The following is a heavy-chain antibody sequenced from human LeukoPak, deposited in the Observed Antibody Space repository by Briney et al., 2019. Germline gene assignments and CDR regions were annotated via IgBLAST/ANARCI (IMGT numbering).Heavy chain of an antibody. Sequence: GESLKISCQGSGYSFTNYWIGWVRQMPGKGLEWMGIIYPGDSDTRNNPSFQGQVTMSADKSISTAYLQWSSLKASDTTMYYCARRYYYDSSGSTLFDYWGQGTLVTVSS. CDR1: GYSFTNYW. D-gene: IGHD3-22*01. V-gene: IGHV5-51*01. J-gene: IGHJ4*02. CDR2: IYPGDSDT. CDR3: ARRYYYDSSGSTLFDY.